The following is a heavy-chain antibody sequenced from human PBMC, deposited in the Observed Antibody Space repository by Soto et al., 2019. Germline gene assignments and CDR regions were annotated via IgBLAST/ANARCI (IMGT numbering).Heavy chain of an antibody. D-gene: IGHD3-3*01. CDR2: INHSGST. CDR3: EFTFWSGYRSHFDY. CDR1: GGSFSGYY. Sequence: SETLSLTCAVYGGSFSGYYWSWIRQPPGKGLEWIGEINHSGSTNYNPSLKSRVTISVDTSKNQFSLKLSSVTAADTAVYYCEFTFWSGYRSHFDYWGQGTLVTVSS. J-gene: IGHJ4*02. V-gene: IGHV4-34*01.